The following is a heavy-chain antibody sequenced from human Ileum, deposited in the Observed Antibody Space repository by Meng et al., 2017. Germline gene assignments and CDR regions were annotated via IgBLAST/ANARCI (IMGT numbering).Heavy chain of an antibody. Sequence: EVPLLGSGGGLFWQGGSLGLACEASGFTFSDFWTHWVRQAPGKGLEWVSITYTRGDSYYTDSVKGRFTVSRDHSTNTLFLQMNSLRLEDTAIYYCARGGDAYSWNWFGPWGQGTLVTVSS. D-gene: IGHD2-21*02. CDR2: TYTRGDS. CDR3: ARGGDAYSWNWFGP. J-gene: IGHJ5*02. V-gene: IGHV3-66*02. CDR1: GFTFSDFW.